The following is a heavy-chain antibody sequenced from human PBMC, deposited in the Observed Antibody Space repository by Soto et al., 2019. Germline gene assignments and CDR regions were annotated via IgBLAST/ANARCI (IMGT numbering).Heavy chain of an antibody. CDR2: IGGSGSYT. D-gene: IGHD6-19*01. J-gene: IGHJ5*02. Sequence: DVHLLESGGGLVQPGGSLRLCCAASGFTFSSYAMGWVRQAPGEGLEGVSSIGGSGSYTYYADSVKGRFTISRDNFKSTLYLQMNSLRAEDTAVYYCAKDNLAPYSKGWAIRFDPWGQGTLVTVSS. CDR1: GFTFSSYA. CDR3: AKDNLAPYSKGWAIRFDP. V-gene: IGHV3-23*01.